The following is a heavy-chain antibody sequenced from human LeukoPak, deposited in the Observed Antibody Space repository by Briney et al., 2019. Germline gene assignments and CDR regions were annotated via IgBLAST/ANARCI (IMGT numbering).Heavy chain of an antibody. CDR1: GGSISSSSYY. Sequence: PSETLSLTCTVSGGSISSSSYYWGWIRQPPGKGLEWIANIYYGGSTYYNPSLQSRVTISVDTSKNQFSLKLSSVTAADTAVYYCARETYCGGDCYSGFDYWGQGTLVTVSS. CDR2: IYYGGST. D-gene: IGHD2-21*02. V-gene: IGHV4-39*07. J-gene: IGHJ4*02. CDR3: ARETYCGGDCYSGFDY.